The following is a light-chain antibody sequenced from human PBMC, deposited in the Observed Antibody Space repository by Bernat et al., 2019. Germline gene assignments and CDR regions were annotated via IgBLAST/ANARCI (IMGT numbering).Light chain of an antibody. J-gene: IGLJ2*01. Sequence: SYELTQPPSVSVSPGQTASITCSGDKLGDRYPSWHQQRPGQSPILVIYQHNKRPSGIPERFSGSTSGNTATLTISGTLAIDEADYYCQAWDGSTDVVFGGGTKLTVL. CDR2: QHN. CDR3: QAWDGSTDVV. CDR1: KLGDRY. V-gene: IGLV3-1*01.